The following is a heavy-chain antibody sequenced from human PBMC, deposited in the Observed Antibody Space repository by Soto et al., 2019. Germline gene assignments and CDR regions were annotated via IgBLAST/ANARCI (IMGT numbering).Heavy chain of an antibody. Sequence: QVQLVQSGAEVKTPGSSVRVSCKASGGTFSNYAFSWVRQAPGQGLEYMGGIIPIFNTPSYAQNFQGRVTIIADISTDTAYLELSSLRSDDTAVYYCATRLSAGDFWGQGTLIIVSS. J-gene: IGHJ4*02. V-gene: IGHV1-69*06. CDR3: ATRLSAGDF. CDR2: IIPIFNTP. D-gene: IGHD3-22*01. CDR1: GGTFSNYA.